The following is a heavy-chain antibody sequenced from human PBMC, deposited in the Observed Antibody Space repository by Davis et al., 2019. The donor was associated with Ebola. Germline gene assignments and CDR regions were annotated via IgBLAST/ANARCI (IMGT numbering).Heavy chain of an antibody. Sequence: GESLKISCAASGFTFSSYGMHWVRQAPGKGLEWVAVISYDGSNKYYADSVKGRFTISRDNSKNTLYLQMNSLRSEDTAVYYCARDRVSGTAMVNKAFDIWGQGTMVTVSS. J-gene: IGHJ3*02. D-gene: IGHD5-18*01. V-gene: IGHV3-30*03. CDR2: ISYDGSNK. CDR1: GFTFSSYG. CDR3: ARDRVSGTAMVNKAFDI.